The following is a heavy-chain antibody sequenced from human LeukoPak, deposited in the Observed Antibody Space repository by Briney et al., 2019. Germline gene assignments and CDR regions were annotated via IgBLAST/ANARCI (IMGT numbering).Heavy chain of an antibody. J-gene: IGHJ4*02. Sequence: GGSLRLSCTVSGFTVSSNSMSWVRQAPGKGLEWVSFIYSDNTHYSDSVKGRFTVSRDNSKNTVYLQMNSLTIDDTAVYYCARDQDRGSGRFPHGPDYWGQGTLVTVSS. V-gene: IGHV3-66*03. CDR1: GFTVSSNS. CDR2: IYSDNT. D-gene: IGHD3-10*01. CDR3: ARDQDRGSGRFPHGPDY.